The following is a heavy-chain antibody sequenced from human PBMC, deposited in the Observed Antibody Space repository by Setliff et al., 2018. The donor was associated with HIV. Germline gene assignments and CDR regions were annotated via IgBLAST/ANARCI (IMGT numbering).Heavy chain of an antibody. CDR3: VRGVQSPPHYSYYYMDV. D-gene: IGHD3-3*01. J-gene: IGHJ6*03. CDR1: RSTFNSHT. V-gene: IGHV1-69*02. Sequence: SVKVSCKASRSTFNSHTINWVRQAPGQGLDWMGRIIPILGVANYAQRFQGKVTITADKSTSTAYMELTSQRFDYTAMYYCVRGVQSPPHYSYYYMDVWGEGTMVTVSS. CDR2: IIPILGVA.